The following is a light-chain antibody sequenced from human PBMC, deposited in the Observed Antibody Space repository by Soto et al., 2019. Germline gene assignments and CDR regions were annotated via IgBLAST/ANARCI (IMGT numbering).Light chain of an antibody. CDR3: QQYNNWPPT. CDR2: DAS. V-gene: IGKV1-33*01. Sequence: DIQMTQSPSSLSASVGDRVTITCQASQNINNYLNWYQQKPGRAPKLLIYDASNLEAGVPSRFRGSGSGTDFTFTISRLQSEDFAVYYCQQYNNWPPTFGQGTRLENK. J-gene: IGKJ5*01. CDR1: QNINNY.